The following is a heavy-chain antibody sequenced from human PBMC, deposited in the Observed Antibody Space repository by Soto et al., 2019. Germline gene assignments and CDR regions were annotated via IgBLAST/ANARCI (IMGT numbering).Heavy chain of an antibody. CDR2: ISYDGSNK. Sequence: QVQLVESGGGVVQPGTSLRLSCAASGFIFSSYTMHWVRQAPGKGPEWVAFISYDGSNKYYADSVKGRFTISRDNSKNTLYLQMKSLRTEDTAVYYCARGLYSSSGFDYWGQGTLVTVSS. J-gene: IGHJ4*02. CDR1: GFIFSSYT. D-gene: IGHD6-6*01. CDR3: ARGLYSSSGFDY. V-gene: IGHV3-30-3*01.